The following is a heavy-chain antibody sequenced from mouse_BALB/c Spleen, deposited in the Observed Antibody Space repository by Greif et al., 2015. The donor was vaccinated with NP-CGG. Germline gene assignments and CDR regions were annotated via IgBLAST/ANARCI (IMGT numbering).Heavy chain of an antibody. Sequence: QVQLKESGPGLVAPSQSLSITCTVSGFSLTSYGVHWVRQPPGKGLEWLGVIWAGGSTNYNSALMSRLSISKDNSKSQVFLKMNSLQTDDTAVYYCARDRRELFAYWGQGTLVTVSA. V-gene: IGHV2-9*02. J-gene: IGHJ3*01. CDR1: GFSLTSYG. CDR2: IWAGGST. CDR3: ARDRRELFAY.